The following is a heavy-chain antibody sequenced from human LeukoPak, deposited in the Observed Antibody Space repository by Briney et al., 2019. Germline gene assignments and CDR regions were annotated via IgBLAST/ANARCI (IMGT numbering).Heavy chain of an antibody. Sequence: ASVKVSCKASGYTFTSYGISWVRQAPGQGLEWMGWISAYNDNTNYAQKLQGRVTMTTDTSTSTAYMELRSLRSDDTAVYYCARVPPPLTMVRGVIIWWFDPWGQGTLVTVSS. CDR2: ISAYNDNT. D-gene: IGHD3-10*01. CDR3: ARVPPPLTMVRGVIIWWFDP. J-gene: IGHJ5*02. CDR1: GYTFTSYG. V-gene: IGHV1-18*01.